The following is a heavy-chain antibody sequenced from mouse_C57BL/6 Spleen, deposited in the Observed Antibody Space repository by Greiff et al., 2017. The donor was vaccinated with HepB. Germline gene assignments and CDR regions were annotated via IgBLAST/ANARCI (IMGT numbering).Heavy chain of an antibody. V-gene: IGHV5-9-1*02. D-gene: IGHD1-1*01. CDR2: ISSGGDYI. CDR3: TRDRDYYGSSQFAY. CDR1: GFTFSSYA. Sequence: EVMLVESGEGLVKPGGSLKLSCAASGFTFSSYAMSWVRQTPEKRLEWVAYISSGGDYIYYADTVEGRFTISRDNARNTLYLQMSSLKSEDTAMYYCTRDRDYYGSSQFAYWGQGTLVTVSA. J-gene: IGHJ3*01.